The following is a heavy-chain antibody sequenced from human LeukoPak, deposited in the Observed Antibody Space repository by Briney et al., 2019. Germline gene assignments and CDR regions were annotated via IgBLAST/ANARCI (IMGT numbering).Heavy chain of an antibody. J-gene: IGHJ6*03. CDR1: GGSISSGDYY. CDR2: IYYSGST. CDR3: ARVEVFVVVPAAIHYYYMDV. V-gene: IGHV4-30-4*08. D-gene: IGHD2-2*02. Sequence: NPSQTLSLTCTVSGGSISSGDYYWSWIRQPPGKGLEWIGYIYYSGSTYYNPSLKSRVTISVDTSKNQFSLKLSSVTAADTAVYYRARVEVFVVVPAAIHYYYMDVWGKGTTVTVSS.